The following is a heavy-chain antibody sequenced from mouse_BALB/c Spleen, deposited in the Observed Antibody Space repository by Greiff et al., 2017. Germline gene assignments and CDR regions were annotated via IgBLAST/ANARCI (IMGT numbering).Heavy chain of an antibody. J-gene: IGHJ3*01. V-gene: IGHV1-7*01. CDR3: ARGITTATAY. CDR2: INPSTGYT. Sequence: QVQLQQSGAELAKPGASVKMSCKASGYTFTSYWMNWVKQRPGQGLEWIGYINPSTGYTEYNQKFKDKATLTADKSSSTAYMQLSSLTSEDSAVYYCARGITTATAYWGQGTLVTVSA. D-gene: IGHD1-2*01. CDR1: GYTFTSYW.